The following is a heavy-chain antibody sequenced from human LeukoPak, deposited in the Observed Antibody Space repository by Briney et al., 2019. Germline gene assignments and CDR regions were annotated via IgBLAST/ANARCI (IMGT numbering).Heavy chain of an antibody. J-gene: IGHJ6*02. CDR1: GGSIDTWY. CDR3: ARTGPRRGGLDV. V-gene: IGHV4-59*05. CDR2: IYYSGST. D-gene: IGHD3-9*01. Sequence: SEILSLTCTVSGGSIDTWYWSWIRQPPGRGLEWIGSIYYSGSTYYNPSLRSRVTISVGTSKNQISLKLSSVTAADTAVYYCARTGPRRGGLDVWGQGTTVTVSS.